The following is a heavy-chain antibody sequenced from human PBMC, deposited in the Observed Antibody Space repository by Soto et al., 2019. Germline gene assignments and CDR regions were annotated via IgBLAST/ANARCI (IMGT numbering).Heavy chain of an antibody. V-gene: IGHV1-2*02. Sequence: QVQLVQSGAEVQKPGASVTVSCKASGYTFTGYYMHWVRQAPGQGLEWMGWINPNSGGTNYAQKFRGRVTMTRDTSISTAYMELSSLRSDDTAVYYCAREVGATENAFDIWGQGTMVTVSS. CDR1: GYTFTGYY. J-gene: IGHJ3*02. CDR2: INPNSGGT. D-gene: IGHD1-26*01. CDR3: AREVGATENAFDI.